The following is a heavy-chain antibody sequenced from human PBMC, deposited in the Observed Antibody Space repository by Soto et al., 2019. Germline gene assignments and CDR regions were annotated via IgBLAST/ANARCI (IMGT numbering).Heavy chain of an antibody. V-gene: IGHV3-7*01. Sequence: EVQLVESGGGLVQPGGSLRLSCAASGFTFSNFWMTWVRQAPGKGLEWVATIKQDGSEKHYVVSVKGRFSISRDNAKNSLDLQMNNLRVEDTAVYYCARDSPEMAGTYYHYGMDVWGRGTTITVSS. D-gene: IGHD1-1*01. CDR2: IKQDGSEK. J-gene: IGHJ6*02. CDR1: GFTFSNFW. CDR3: ARDSPEMAGTYYHYGMDV.